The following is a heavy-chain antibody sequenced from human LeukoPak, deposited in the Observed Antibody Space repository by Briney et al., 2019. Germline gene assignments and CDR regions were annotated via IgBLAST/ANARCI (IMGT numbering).Heavy chain of an antibody. J-gene: IGHJ4*02. Sequence: GRSLRLSCAASGFTFSSYGMHWVRQAPGKGLEWVAVISYDGSNKYYADSVKGRFTISRDNSKNTLYLQMNSLRAEDTAVYYCAKDWDRLYFDYWGQGTLVTVSS. D-gene: IGHD5-12*01. CDR2: ISYDGSNK. CDR1: GFTFSSYG. CDR3: AKDWDRLYFDY. V-gene: IGHV3-30*18.